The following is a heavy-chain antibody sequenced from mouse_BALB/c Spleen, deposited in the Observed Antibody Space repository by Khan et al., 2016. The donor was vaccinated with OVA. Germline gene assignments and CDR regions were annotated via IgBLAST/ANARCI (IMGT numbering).Heavy chain of an antibody. CDR3: ATYYYGSSRYFDY. V-gene: IGHV14-3*02. D-gene: IGHD1-1*01. Sequence: VQLKQSGAELVKPGASVKLSCTLSGFNIKDTYMHWVKQRPEQGLEWIGRIDPANGNTKYDPKFQGKATITADTSSNTAYLQLSSLTSEDTAVYYCATYYYGSSRYFDYWGQGTTLTGSS. CDR2: IDPANGNT. CDR1: GFNIKDTY. J-gene: IGHJ2*01.